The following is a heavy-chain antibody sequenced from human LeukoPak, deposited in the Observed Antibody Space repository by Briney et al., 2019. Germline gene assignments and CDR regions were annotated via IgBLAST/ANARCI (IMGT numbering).Heavy chain of an antibody. D-gene: IGHD3-22*01. CDR2: IKSKTDGGTT. J-gene: IGHJ3*02. Sequence: GGSLRLSCAASGFTFSNAWMNWVRQAPGKGLEWVGRIKSKTDGGTTDYAAPVKGRFTISRDDSKNTLYLQMNSLKTEDTAVYYCTTTYYYDSSGYYYPNDAFDIWGQGTMVTVSS. CDR1: GFTFSNAW. V-gene: IGHV3-15*07. CDR3: TTTYYYDSSGYYYPNDAFDI.